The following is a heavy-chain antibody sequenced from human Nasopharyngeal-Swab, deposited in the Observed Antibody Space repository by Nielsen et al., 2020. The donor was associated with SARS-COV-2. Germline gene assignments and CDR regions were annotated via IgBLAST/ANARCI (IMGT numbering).Heavy chain of an antibody. CDR1: GGSFSGYY. Sequence: SETLSLTCAVYGGSFSGYYWSWIRQPPGKGLEWIGEINHSGSTNYNPSLKSRVTISVDTSKNQFSLKLSSVTAADTAVYYCVRAKQWLVLRWFDPWGQGTLVTVSS. D-gene: IGHD6-19*01. CDR2: INHSGST. J-gene: IGHJ5*02. CDR3: VRAKQWLVLRWFDP. V-gene: IGHV4-34*01.